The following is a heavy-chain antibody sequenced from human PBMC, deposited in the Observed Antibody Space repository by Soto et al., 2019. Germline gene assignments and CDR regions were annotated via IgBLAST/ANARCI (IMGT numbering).Heavy chain of an antibody. CDR3: ARGGPDYPGGYYYYYYGMDV. D-gene: IGHD3-10*01. J-gene: IGHJ6*02. V-gene: IGHV4-34*01. CDR1: GGSFSGYY. CDR2: INHSGST. Sequence: SETLSLTCAVYGGSFSGYYWSWIRQPPGKGLEWIGEINHSGSTNYNPSLKSRVTISVDTSKNQFSLKLSSVTAADTAVYYCARGGPDYPGGYYYYYYGMDVWGQGTTVTVS.